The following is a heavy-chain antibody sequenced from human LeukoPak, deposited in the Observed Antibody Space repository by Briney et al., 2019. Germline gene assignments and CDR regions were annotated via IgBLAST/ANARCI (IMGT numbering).Heavy chain of an antibody. CDR2: LYYSGST. D-gene: IGHD1-26*01. V-gene: IGHV4-59*11. Sequence: SETLSLTCTVSGGSISSHYWSWIRQPPGKGLEWIGYLYYSGSTNYNPSLKSRVTISGDTSKNQFSLKLSSVTAADTAVYFCVRGSHGSYDDQAFHIWGRGTMVTVSS. J-gene: IGHJ3*02. CDR1: GGSISSHY. CDR3: VRGSHGSYDDQAFHI.